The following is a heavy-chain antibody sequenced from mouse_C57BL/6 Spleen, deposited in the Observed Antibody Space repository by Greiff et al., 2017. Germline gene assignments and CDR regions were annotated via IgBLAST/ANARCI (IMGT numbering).Heavy chain of an antibody. V-gene: IGHV1-52*01. Sequence: QVQLQQPGAELVRPGSSVKLSCKASGYTFTSYWMHWVKQRPIQGLEWTGNIDPSDSETHYNQKFKDKATLTVDKSSSTAYMQLSSLTSEDSAVYDCARSRELGGGTYFDYGGQGTTLTVSS. CDR2: IDPSDSET. CDR3: ARSRELGGGTYFDY. D-gene: IGHD4-1*01. CDR1: GYTFTSYW. J-gene: IGHJ2*01.